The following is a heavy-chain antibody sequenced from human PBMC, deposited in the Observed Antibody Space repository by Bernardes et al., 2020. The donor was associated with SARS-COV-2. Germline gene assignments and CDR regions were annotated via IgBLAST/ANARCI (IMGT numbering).Heavy chain of an antibody. Sequence: LSLTCTVSGGSISSGGYYWSWIRQHPGKGLEWIGYIYYSGSTYYNPSLKSRVTISVDTSKNQFSLKLSSVTAADTAVYYCARGSGGSGCYGGAFDIWGQGTMVTVSS. CDR2: IYYSGST. D-gene: IGHD6-19*01. CDR3: ARGSGGSGCYGGAFDI. CDR1: GGSISSGGYY. V-gene: IGHV4-31*03. J-gene: IGHJ3*02.